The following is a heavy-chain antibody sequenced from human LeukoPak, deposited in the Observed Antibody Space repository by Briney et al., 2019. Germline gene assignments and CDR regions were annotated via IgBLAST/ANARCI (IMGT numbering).Heavy chain of an antibody. CDR3: ARGWLHSYFDY. V-gene: IGHV3-64*01. D-gene: IGHD5-24*01. J-gene: IGHJ4*02. CDR1: GFTFSSYG. CDR2: ISSNGGST. Sequence: GGSLRLSCAASGFTFSSYGMSWVRQAPGKGLEYVSAISSNGGSTYYANSVKGRFTISRDNSKNTLYLQMGSLRAEDMAVYYCARGWLHSYFDYWGQGTLVTVSS.